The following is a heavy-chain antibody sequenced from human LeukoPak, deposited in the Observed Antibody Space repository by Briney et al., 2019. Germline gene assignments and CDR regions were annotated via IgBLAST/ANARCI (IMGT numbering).Heavy chain of an antibody. CDR3: ARDYDSSGYHDY. CDR1: GYSFTNYW. V-gene: IGHV5-51*01. Sequence: GESLKISCKGSGYSFTNYWIAWVRQMPGKGLEWMGIIYPGDSDTRYSPSFQGQVTISADKSISTAYLQWSSLKASDTAIYYCARDYDSSGYHDYWGQGTLVTVSS. D-gene: IGHD3-22*01. J-gene: IGHJ4*02. CDR2: IYPGDSDT.